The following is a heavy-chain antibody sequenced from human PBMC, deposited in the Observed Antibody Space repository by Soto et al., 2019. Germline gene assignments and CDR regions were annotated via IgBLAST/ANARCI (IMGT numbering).Heavy chain of an antibody. V-gene: IGHV1-69*13. CDR3: ATKRRPTYGDYLDF. CDR2: IIPIFGTA. J-gene: IGHJ4*02. CDR1: GGTFNNYA. Sequence: SVKVSCKASGGTFNNYAVTWVRQAPGQGLEWMGEIIPIFGTANYAHNFQGRVTITADEFTNTAYMELSSLRSEDTAVYYCATKRRPTYGDYLDFWGQGTLVTVS. D-gene: IGHD4-17*01.